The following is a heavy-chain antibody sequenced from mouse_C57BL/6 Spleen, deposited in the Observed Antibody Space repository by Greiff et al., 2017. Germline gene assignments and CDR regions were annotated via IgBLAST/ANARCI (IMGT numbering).Heavy chain of an antibody. J-gene: IGHJ1*03. CDR1: GFTFSSYA. Sequence: VQLKESGGGLVKPGGSLKLSCAASGFTFSSYAMSWVRQTPEKRLEWVATISDGGSYTYYPDNVKGRFTISRDNAKNNLYLQMSHLKSEDTAMYYCARDEYYGSSPLGYFDVWGTGTTVTVSS. CDR2: ISDGGSYT. CDR3: ARDEYYGSSPLGYFDV. D-gene: IGHD1-1*01. V-gene: IGHV5-4*01.